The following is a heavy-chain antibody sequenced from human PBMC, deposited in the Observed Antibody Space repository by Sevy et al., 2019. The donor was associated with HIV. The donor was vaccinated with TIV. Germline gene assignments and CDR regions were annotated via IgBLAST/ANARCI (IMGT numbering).Heavy chain of an antibody. V-gene: IGHV3-21*06. J-gene: IGHJ6*02. CDR3: ARVAAAGLYYYYYYGMDV. CDR2: ISGSSSYI. CDR1: GFTFNLYS. Sequence: GGSLRLSCAASGFTFNLYSMNWVRQAPGKGLEWVSSISGSSSYIFYADSVRGRFTISRDNAKNSLYLQMHSLRADDTAVYYCARVAAAGLYYYYYYGMDVWGQGTTVTVSS. D-gene: IGHD6-13*01.